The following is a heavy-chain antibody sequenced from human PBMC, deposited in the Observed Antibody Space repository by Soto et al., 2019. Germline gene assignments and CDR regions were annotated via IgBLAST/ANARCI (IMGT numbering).Heavy chain of an antibody. V-gene: IGHV5-51*01. Sequence: GESLKISCKGSGYSFTSYWIGWVRQMPGKGLEWMGIIYPGDSDTRYSPSFQGQVTISADKSISTAYLQWSSLKASDTAMYYCARLYREVPYSSSSSTHFDYWGQGTLVTVSS. CDR3: ARLYREVPYSSSSSTHFDY. CDR1: GYSFTSYW. CDR2: IYPGDSDT. J-gene: IGHJ4*02. D-gene: IGHD6-6*01.